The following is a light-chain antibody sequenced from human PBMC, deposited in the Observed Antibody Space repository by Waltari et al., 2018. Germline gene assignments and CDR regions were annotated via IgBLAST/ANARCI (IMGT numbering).Light chain of an antibody. CDR1: QDISSA. CDR3: QQGSTFPPT. V-gene: IGKV1-12*01. CDR2: GVS. J-gene: IGKJ1*01. Sequence: DIQLTQSPCSVSASVGDRVTITCRATQDISSALAWYQQKRGQAPNLLIYGVSTLQSGAPSRFSGSGSGTEFTLTISSLQPEDLATYFCQQGSTFPPTFGQGTKVEIK.